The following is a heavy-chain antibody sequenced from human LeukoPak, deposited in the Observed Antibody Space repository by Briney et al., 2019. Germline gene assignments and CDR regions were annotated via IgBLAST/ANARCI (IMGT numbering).Heavy chain of an antibody. V-gene: IGHV3-43D*03. Sequence: GGSLRLSCAASGFTFDGYAMHWVRQPPGKGLEWVSLISWDGGTTSYADSVKGRFTISRDNSKNSLYLQLNSLRAGDTALYYCAKGRGFYCGGDCYLDYWGQGTLVTVSS. CDR2: ISWDGGTT. CDR1: GFTFDGYA. D-gene: IGHD2-21*02. J-gene: IGHJ4*02. CDR3: AKGRGFYCGGDCYLDY.